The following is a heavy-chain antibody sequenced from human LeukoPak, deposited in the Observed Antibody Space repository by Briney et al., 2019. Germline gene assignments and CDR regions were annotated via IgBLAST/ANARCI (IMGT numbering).Heavy chain of an antibody. Sequence: ASVKVSCKASGYTFTSYGISWVRQAPGQGLEWMGRIIPILGIANYAQKFQGRVTITADKSTSTAYMELSSLRSEDTAVYYCARGRYRSGSYRNWFDPWGQGTLVTVSS. D-gene: IGHD1-26*01. CDR1: GYTFTSYG. J-gene: IGHJ5*02. V-gene: IGHV1-69*04. CDR3: ARGRYRSGSYRNWFDP. CDR2: IIPILGIA.